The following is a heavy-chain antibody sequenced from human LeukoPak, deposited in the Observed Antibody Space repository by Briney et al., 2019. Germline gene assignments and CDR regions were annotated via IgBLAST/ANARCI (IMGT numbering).Heavy chain of an antibody. CDR2: ISSSGSTI. J-gene: IGHJ4*02. Sequence: PGGALRLSCAASGFTFSDYYMSWIRQAPGKGLEWVSYISSSGSTIYYADSVKGRFTISRDNDKNSLYLQMNSLRAEDTAVYYCAREHYDILTGYSPGYFDYWGQGTLVTVSS. CDR1: GFTFSDYY. D-gene: IGHD3-9*01. V-gene: IGHV3-11*01. CDR3: AREHYDILTGYSPGYFDY.